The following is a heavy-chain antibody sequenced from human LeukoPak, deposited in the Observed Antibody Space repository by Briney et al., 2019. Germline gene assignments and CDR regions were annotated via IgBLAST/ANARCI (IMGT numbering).Heavy chain of an antibody. CDR1: GGSISSYY. J-gene: IGHJ4*02. D-gene: IGHD3-22*01. CDR2: IYYSGST. Sequence: SETLSLTCTVSGGSISSYYWSWIRQPPGKGLEWVGYIYYSGSTNYNPSLKSRVTISVDTSKNKFSLKLSSVTAADTAVYYCARDRGSIDSSGYHFDYWGQGTLVTVSS. CDR3: ARDRGSIDSSGYHFDY. V-gene: IGHV4-59*01.